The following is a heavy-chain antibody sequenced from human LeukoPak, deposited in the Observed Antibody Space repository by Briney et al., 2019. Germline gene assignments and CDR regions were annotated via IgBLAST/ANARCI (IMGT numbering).Heavy chain of an antibody. CDR3: ASVLYYDFWSGYRAGGYYCYMDV. Sequence: SETLSLTCTVSGGSISSSSYYWGWIRQPPGKGLEWIGSIYYSGSTYYNPSLKSRVTISVDTSKNQFSLKLSSVTAADTAVYYCASVLYYDFWSGYRAGGYYCYMDVWGKGTTVTVSS. J-gene: IGHJ6*03. D-gene: IGHD3-3*01. CDR1: GGSISSSSYY. V-gene: IGHV4-39*01. CDR2: IYYSGST.